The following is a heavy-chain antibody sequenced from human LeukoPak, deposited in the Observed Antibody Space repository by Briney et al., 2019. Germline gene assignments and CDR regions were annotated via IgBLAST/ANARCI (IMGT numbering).Heavy chain of an antibody. Sequence: PGGSLRLSCATSGFTFSSCGMHWVRQAPGKGLEWVALIWYDGSSQYYADSVKGRFTISRDDSKNTLYLQMNSLTAEDTAVYYCARDKSPREDYYFDYRGQGTLVTVSS. V-gene: IGHV3-33*01. CDR3: ARDKSPREDYYFDY. D-gene: IGHD3/OR15-3a*01. CDR2: IWYDGSSQ. J-gene: IGHJ4*02. CDR1: GFTFSSCG.